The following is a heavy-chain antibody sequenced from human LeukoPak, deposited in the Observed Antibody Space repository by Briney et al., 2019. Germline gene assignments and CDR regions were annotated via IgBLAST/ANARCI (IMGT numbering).Heavy chain of an antibody. J-gene: IGHJ2*01. V-gene: IGHV3-7*01. CDR3: ARGIESSSIWYWYFDL. Sequence: GWSLRLSCTTSGFRFSTSWMSWVRQAPGKGLEWVANIKEDGSRTYLADAVQGRFSVSRDNAKNSVYLQMSGLRADDTAVYYCARGIESSSIWYWYFDLSGRGTFVSASP. D-gene: IGHD6-13*01. CDR2: IKEDGSRT. CDR1: GFRFSTSW.